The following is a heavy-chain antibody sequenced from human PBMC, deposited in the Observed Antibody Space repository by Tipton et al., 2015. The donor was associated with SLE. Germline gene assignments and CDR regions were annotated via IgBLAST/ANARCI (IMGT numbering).Heavy chain of an antibody. CDR2: IHDGGSS. CDR1: GGSSSGYF. CDR3: ARGRVDYIRGSYRPSSFDS. J-gene: IGHJ4*02. D-gene: IGHD3-16*02. Sequence: LRLSCAVYGGSSSGYFWSWIRQSAGKGLEWIGDIHDGGSSYYNPSLKSRVTISVDPSKNQISLKLTSVTAADTALYYCARGRVDYIRGSYRPSSFDSWGQGTQVTVSS. V-gene: IGHV4-34*01.